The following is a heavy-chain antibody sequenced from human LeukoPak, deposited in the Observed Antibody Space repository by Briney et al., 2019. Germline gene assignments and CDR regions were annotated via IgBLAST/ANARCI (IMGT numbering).Heavy chain of an antibody. CDR1: GYTFTSYG. V-gene: IGHV1-18*01. Sequence: ASVKVSCKASGYTFTSYGISWVRQAPGQGLEWMGWISAYNGNTNYAQKLQGRVTMTTDTSTSTAYMELRSLRSDDTAVYYCARYCSGGSCFLGAFDIWGHGTMVTVSS. J-gene: IGHJ3*02. CDR3: ARYCSGGSCFLGAFDI. D-gene: IGHD2-15*01. CDR2: ISAYNGNT.